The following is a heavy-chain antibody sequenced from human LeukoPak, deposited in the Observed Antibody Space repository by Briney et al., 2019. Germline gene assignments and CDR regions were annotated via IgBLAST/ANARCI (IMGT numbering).Heavy chain of an antibody. Sequence: ASVKVSCKASGYTFTSYDINWVRQATGQGLEWMGWMNPNSGNTGYAQKFQGRVTMTRNTSIITAYMELSSLRSEDTAVYYCARSGYSYGLRYYYYYMDVWGKGTTVTVSS. CDR3: ARSGYSYGLRYYYYYMDV. V-gene: IGHV1-8*01. CDR1: GYTFTSYD. CDR2: MNPNSGNT. D-gene: IGHD5-18*01. J-gene: IGHJ6*03.